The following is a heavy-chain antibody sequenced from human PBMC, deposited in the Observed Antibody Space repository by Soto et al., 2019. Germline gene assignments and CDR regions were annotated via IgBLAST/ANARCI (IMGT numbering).Heavy chain of an antibody. Sequence: LRLSCAASGFTFSSYAMHWVRQAPGEGLEWVAVISYDGSNKYYADSVKGRFTISRDNSKNTLYLQMDSLRAEDTAVYYCARAILGYCSSTSCLDYYGMDVWGQGTTVTVSS. D-gene: IGHD2-2*01. J-gene: IGHJ6*02. CDR2: ISYDGSNK. V-gene: IGHV3-30-3*01. CDR1: GFTFSSYA. CDR3: ARAILGYCSSTSCLDYYGMDV.